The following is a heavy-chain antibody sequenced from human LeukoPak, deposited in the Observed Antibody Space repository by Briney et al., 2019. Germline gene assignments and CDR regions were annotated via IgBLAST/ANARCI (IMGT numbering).Heavy chain of an antibody. CDR2: IYPGDSDT. V-gene: IGHV5-51*01. Sequence: GESLNISCRGSGYNFTSYWIGWVRQMPGKGLEWMGIIYPGDSDTRYSPSFQGQVTISADKSISTAYLQWSSLKASDTAMYYCARHPSTAFDYWGQGTLVTVSS. CDR1: GYNFTSYW. J-gene: IGHJ4*02. D-gene: IGHD2/OR15-2a*01. CDR3: ARHPSTAFDY.